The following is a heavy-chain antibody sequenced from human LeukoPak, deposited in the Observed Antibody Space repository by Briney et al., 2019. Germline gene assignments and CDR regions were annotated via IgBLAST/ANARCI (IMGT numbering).Heavy chain of an antibody. CDR2: VYSNGNT. D-gene: IGHD1-14*01. Sequence: SETLSLTCTVSGGSINNNYWSWIRQPPGKGLEWIGYVYSNGNTNYNPSLKSRVIMPIETSKNQFSLKVPSVTAADTAVYYCASGTFDGPLYGTYWYFHVWGRGALVTVSS. CDR1: GGSINNNY. CDR3: ASGTFDGPLYGTYWYFHV. V-gene: IGHV4-59*01. J-gene: IGHJ2*01.